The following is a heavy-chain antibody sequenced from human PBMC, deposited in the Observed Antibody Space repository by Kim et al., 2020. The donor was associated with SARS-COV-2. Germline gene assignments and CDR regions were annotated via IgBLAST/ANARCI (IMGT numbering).Heavy chain of an antibody. CDR3: VRERRGYRGYVLRDYFDY. V-gene: IGHV4-39*07. CDR2: IYYSGIT. CDR1: GDSISSGSYY. J-gene: IGHJ4*02. Sequence: SETLSLTCTVSGDSISSGSYYWGWIRQPPGKGLEWIGSIYYSGITYYSSSLKSRVTIYLDTSENQFSLILSSVTAADTAIYYCVRERRGYRGYVLRDYFDYWGQGTLVTVSS. D-gene: IGHD5-12*01.